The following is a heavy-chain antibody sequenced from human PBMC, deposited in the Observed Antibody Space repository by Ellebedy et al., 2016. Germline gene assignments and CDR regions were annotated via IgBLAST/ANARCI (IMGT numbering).Heavy chain of an antibody. V-gene: IGHV4-31*03. Sequence: LRLXCTVSGGSISSGGYYWSWIRQHPGKGLEWIGYIYYSGSTYYNPSLKSRVTISVDTTKNQFSLKLSSVTAAVTAVYYCARDALDYGDYHGMDVWGQGTTVTVSS. J-gene: IGHJ6*02. CDR3: ARDALDYGDYHGMDV. D-gene: IGHD4-17*01. CDR1: GGSISSGGYY. CDR2: IYYSGST.